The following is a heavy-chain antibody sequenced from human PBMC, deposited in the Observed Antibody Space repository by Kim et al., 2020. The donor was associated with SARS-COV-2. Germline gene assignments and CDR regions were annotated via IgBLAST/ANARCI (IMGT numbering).Heavy chain of an antibody. CDR3: ARGESSPHYFYYGMDV. Sequence: ASVKVSCKASGYSFTDYYVHWVRQAPGQGLEWMGWINPNSGGTNYAQKFQGRVTMTRDTSISTAYMELSRLRSDDTAIYYCARGESSPHYFYYGMDVWGQGTTVTVSS. V-gene: IGHV1-2*02. CDR2: INPNSGGT. J-gene: IGHJ6*02. D-gene: IGHD3-10*01. CDR1: GYSFTDYY.